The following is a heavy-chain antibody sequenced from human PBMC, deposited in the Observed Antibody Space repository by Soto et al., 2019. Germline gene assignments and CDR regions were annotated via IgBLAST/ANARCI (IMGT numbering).Heavy chain of an antibody. D-gene: IGHD4-17*01. CDR2: IYNSGTT. V-gene: IGHV4-30-4*01. CDR1: GGSISSGCYF. Sequence: PSETLSLTCTVSGGSISSGCYFWSWIRQPPGKGLEWIGHIYNSGTTYSNPSLRGRVTVSVDTSKNQFSLNLSSVTAADTAVYYCARDLHGDPYYWGQGTLVTVSS. CDR3: ARDLHGDPYY. J-gene: IGHJ4*02.